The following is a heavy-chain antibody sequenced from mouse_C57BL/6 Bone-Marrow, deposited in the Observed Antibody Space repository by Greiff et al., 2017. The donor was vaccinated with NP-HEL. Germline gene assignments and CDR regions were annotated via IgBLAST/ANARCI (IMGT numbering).Heavy chain of an antibody. Sequence: QVQLQQPGAELVKPGASVKLSCKASGYTFTSYWMQWVKQRPGQGLEWIGEIDPSDSYTNYNQKFKGKATLTVDTSSSTAYMQLSSLTSEDSAVYCCARGNTGSSPAWFAYWGQGTLVTVSA. J-gene: IGHJ3*01. CDR3: ARGNTGSSPAWFAY. V-gene: IGHV1-50*01. CDR2: IDPSDSYT. CDR1: GYTFTSYW. D-gene: IGHD1-1*01.